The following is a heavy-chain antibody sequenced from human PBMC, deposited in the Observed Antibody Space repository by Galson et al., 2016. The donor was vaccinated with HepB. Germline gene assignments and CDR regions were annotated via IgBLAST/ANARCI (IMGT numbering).Heavy chain of an antibody. CDR1: GFTFSTYG. Sequence: SLRLSCAASGFTFSTYGIHWVRQAPGKGLEWVAAISFDGSNTYYLHSVQGRFTISRDNSNNTLYLQMNGLRAEDTAVYYCAKERLVRRIFDHWGQGTLLTVSS. V-gene: IGHV3-30*18. CDR2: ISFDGSNT. D-gene: IGHD1-1*01. J-gene: IGHJ4*02. CDR3: AKERLVRRIFDH.